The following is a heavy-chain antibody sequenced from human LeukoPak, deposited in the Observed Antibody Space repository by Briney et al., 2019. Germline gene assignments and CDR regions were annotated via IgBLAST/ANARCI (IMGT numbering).Heavy chain of an antibody. CDR3: ARISRAFDI. J-gene: IGHJ3*02. V-gene: IGHV4-59*01. CDR2: IYHSGST. CDR1: GCSISSYY. D-gene: IGHD2-2*01. Sequence: SETLSLNCTVSGCSISSYYWSWIRQPPGKGLEWIGYIYHSGSTNYNPSLKSRVTISVDTSKNQFSLKLSSVTAADTAVYYCARISRAFDIWGQGTMVTVSS.